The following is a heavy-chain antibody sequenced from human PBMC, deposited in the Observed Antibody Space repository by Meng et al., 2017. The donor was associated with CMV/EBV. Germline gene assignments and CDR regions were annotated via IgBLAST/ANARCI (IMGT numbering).Heavy chain of an antibody. CDR1: GGPISSYY. V-gene: IGHV4-4*07. D-gene: IGHD4-17*01. CDR3: ARGPEVDYGDYVGLDY. Sequence: VQRQACGPGWVMPSEDLSLTCTGSGGPISSYYWSGSRQPDGKGLGWIGRIYTSGSTNYNPSLKSRVTMSVDTSKNQFSLKLSSVTAADTAVYYCARGPEVDYGDYVGLDYWGQGTLVTVSS. J-gene: IGHJ4*02. CDR2: IYTSGST.